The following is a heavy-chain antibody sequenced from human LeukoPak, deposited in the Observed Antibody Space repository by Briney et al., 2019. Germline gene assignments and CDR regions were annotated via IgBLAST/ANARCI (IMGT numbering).Heavy chain of an antibody. CDR1: GFTFSSYE. D-gene: IGHD3-22*01. CDR3: ARDDSLTYYYDTSGYYS. V-gene: IGHV3-21*01. Sequence: GGSLRLSCAASGFTFSSYEMNWVRQAPGKGLEWVSSISSSRNYIYYADSVKGRFTISRDSAKNSLYLQMNSLRAEDTAVYYCARDDSLTYYYDTSGYYSWGQGTLVTVSS. J-gene: IGHJ4*02. CDR2: ISSSRNYI.